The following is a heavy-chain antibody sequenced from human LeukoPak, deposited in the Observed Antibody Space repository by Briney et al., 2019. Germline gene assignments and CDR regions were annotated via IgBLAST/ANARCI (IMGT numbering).Heavy chain of an antibody. D-gene: IGHD5-12*01. V-gene: IGHV1-2*02. CDR1: GYTFTGYY. CDR3: AREYSGYAPGGY. J-gene: IGHJ4*02. Sequence: ASVKVSCKASGYTFTGYYTHWVRQAPGQGLEWMGWINPNSGGTNYAQRFQGRVTMTRDTSISTAYMELSRLRSDDTAVYYCAREYSGYAPGGYWGQGTLVTVSS. CDR2: INPNSGGT.